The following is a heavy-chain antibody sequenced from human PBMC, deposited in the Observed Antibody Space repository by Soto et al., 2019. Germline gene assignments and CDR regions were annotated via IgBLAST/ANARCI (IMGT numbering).Heavy chain of an antibody. J-gene: IGHJ6*02. V-gene: IGHV1-69*01. CDR2: IIPIFGTA. Sequence: QVQLVQSGAEVKKPGSSVKVSCKAPGGTFSSYAISWVRQAPGQGLEWMGGIIPIFGTAKYAQKFQGRVTITADESTRTGYMELCSRRSADTAAYYCARSNGGSSSLDIYYYYYYGMDVSGPGTSVPVSS. CDR3: ARSNGGSSSLDIYYYYYYGMDV. CDR1: GGTFSSYA. D-gene: IGHD2-15*01.